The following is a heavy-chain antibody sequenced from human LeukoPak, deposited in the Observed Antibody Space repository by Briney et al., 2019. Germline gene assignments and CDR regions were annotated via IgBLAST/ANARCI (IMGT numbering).Heavy chain of an antibody. D-gene: IGHD3-10*01. V-gene: IGHV4-59*01. CDR1: GGSISSYY. CDR3: ARELLWFGELSWFDP. J-gene: IGHJ5*02. Sequence: PSETLSLTCTVSGGSISSYYWSWIRQPPGKGLEWIGYIYYSGSTNYNPSLKSRVTISVDTSKNQFSLKLSSVTAADTAVYYCARELLWFGELSWFDPWGQGTLVTVSS. CDR2: IYYSGST.